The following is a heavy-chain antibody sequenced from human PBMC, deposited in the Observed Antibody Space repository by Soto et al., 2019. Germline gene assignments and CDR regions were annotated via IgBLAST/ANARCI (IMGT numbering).Heavy chain of an antibody. Sequence: QVQLVQSGAEVKKPGSSVKVSCKASGGTFSSYAISWVRQAPGQGLERMGGIIPIFGTANDAQKFQGRVTITADKPTSTAYMELSGLRSEDTAVYYCPRSRDGYMSARHYWGQGTLVTVS. V-gene: IGHV1-69*06. J-gene: IGHJ4*02. D-gene: IGHD5-12*01. CDR1: GGTFSSYA. CDR3: PRSRDGYMSARHY. CDR2: IIPIFGTA.